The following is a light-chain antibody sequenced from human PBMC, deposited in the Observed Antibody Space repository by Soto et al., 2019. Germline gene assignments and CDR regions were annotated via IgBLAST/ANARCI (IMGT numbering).Light chain of an antibody. Sequence: QSALTQPPSASGSPGQSVTISCTGTKNDIGVYDFVSWYQHHPGKAPRLIIYEVVQRPSGVPDRFSGSKSGNTASLTVSGLQAPDEADYFCKSYAGSNTYVFGSGTKVTGL. CDR1: KNDIGVYDF. CDR3: KSYAGSNTYV. V-gene: IGLV2-8*01. CDR2: EVV. J-gene: IGLJ1*01.